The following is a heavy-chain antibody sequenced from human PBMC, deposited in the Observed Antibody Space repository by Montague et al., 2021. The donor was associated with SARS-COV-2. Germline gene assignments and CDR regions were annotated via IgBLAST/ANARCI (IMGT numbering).Heavy chain of an antibody. CDR2: IYYSGST. CDR3: ARALIMIIFGGVIAHWFDP. D-gene: IGHD3-16*02. CDR1: GGSISSSSYY. Sequence: SETLSLTCTVSGGSISSSSYYWGWIRQPPGKGLEWIGSIYYSGSTYYNPSLKSRVTISVDTSKNQFSLKLSSVTAADTAVYYCARALIMIIFGGVIAHWFDPWGQETLVTVSS. V-gene: IGHV4-39*07. J-gene: IGHJ5*02.